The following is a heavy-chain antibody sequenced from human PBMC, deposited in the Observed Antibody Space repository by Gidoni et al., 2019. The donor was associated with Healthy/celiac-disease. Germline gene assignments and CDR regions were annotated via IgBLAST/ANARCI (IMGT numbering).Heavy chain of an antibody. V-gene: IGHV3-30*18. CDR3: AKDLGYCSGGSCYSYYYYGMDV. CDR2: ISDDGSNK. CDR1: GFTFSSYG. Sequence: QVQLVESGGGVVQPGRSLRLSCAASGFTFSSYGMHWVRQAPGKGLEWVAVISDDGSNKYYADSVKGRFTISRDNSKNTLYLQMNSLRAEDTAVYYCAKDLGYCSGGSCYSYYYYGMDVWGQGTTVTVSS. D-gene: IGHD2-15*01. J-gene: IGHJ6*02.